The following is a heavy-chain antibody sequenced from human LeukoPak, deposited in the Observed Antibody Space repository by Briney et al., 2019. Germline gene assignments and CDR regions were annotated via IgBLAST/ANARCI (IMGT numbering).Heavy chain of an antibody. Sequence: GESLRLSCAASGFTFSSYAMNWVRQAPGKGLEWVSGISGSGGSTYNADSVKGRFTISRDNSKNTLYLQMNSLRAEDTAVYYRAKGRDYSKYCFDFWGQGTLVTVSS. CDR2: ISGSGGST. D-gene: IGHD4-11*01. CDR3: AKGRDYSKYCFDF. J-gene: IGHJ4*02. V-gene: IGHV3-23*01. CDR1: GFTFSSYA.